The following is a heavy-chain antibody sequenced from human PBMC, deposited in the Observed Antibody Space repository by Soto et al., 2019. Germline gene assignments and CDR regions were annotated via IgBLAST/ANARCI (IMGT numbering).Heavy chain of an antibody. CDR3: VRDHGWTKGPGTGYFDY. J-gene: IGHJ4*02. Sequence: QVQLVESGGGVVQPGRSLRLSCAATGFSFSTHAMYWVRQAPGKGLEWVAVISFDGGITYYADALKGRFTISRDNSKNTVFLQTNSLRPEDTGVYFCVRDHGWTKGPGTGYFDYGGQGALVTVSS. D-gene: IGHD6-13*01. CDR2: ISFDGGIT. V-gene: IGHV3-30*03. CDR1: GFSFSTHA.